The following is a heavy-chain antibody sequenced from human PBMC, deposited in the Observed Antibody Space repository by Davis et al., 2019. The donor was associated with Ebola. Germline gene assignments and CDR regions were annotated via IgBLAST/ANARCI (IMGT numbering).Heavy chain of an antibody. J-gene: IGHJ6*02. D-gene: IGHD6-13*01. Sequence: SETLSLTCAVYGGSFSGYYWSWIRQPPGKGLEWIGYIYYSGSTNYNPSLKSRVTISVDTSKNQFSLKLSSVTAADTAVYYCAKSPGIAAAGTDYYYGMDVWGQGTTVTVSS. V-gene: IGHV4-59*12. CDR1: GGSFSGYY. CDR3: AKSPGIAAAGTDYYYGMDV. CDR2: IYYSGST.